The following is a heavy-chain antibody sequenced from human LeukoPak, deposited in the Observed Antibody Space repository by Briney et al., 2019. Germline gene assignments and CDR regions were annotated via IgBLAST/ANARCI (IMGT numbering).Heavy chain of an antibody. Sequence: ASVKVSCKASGYTFTSYYMHWVRQAPGQGLEWMGWINPNSGGTTYAQKFQGRVTMTRNTSISTAYMELRSLRSDDTAVYYCAKDLQWELPRGDALSIWGEGTMLSLSS. D-gene: IGHD1-26*01. CDR1: GYTFTSYY. V-gene: IGHV1-2*02. J-gene: IGHJ3*02. CDR3: AKDLQWELPRGDALSI. CDR2: INPNSGGT.